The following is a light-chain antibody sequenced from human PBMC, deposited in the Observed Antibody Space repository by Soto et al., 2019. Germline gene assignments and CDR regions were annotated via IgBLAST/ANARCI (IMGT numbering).Light chain of an antibody. J-gene: IGKJ1*01. Sequence: DVQMTQSPSSLSASVGDRVTITCQASHDIGTYLNWYQHKPGKAPKLLIFDTSHLATGVPARFSGSGSGANFTLSISSLQPEDIATYFCQQYDTLPWTFGQGTKVEFK. CDR3: QQYDTLPWT. CDR1: HDIGTY. CDR2: DTS. V-gene: IGKV1-33*01.